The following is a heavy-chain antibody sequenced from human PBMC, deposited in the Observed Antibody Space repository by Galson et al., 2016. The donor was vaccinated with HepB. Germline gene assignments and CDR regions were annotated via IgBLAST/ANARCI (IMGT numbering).Heavy chain of an antibody. D-gene: IGHD3-10*01. J-gene: IGHJ5*02. CDR3: ARGVSMVRGWLDP. V-gene: IGHV4-31*03. CDR1: GAFISSGGYY. Sequence: PLSLTCNVSGAFISSGGYYWNWIRLHPGKGLEWIGCVYYSGSTYYNPSLESRATISVDTSENQFSLKLTSVTAADTAVYYCARGVSMVRGWLDPWGQGTRVTVSS. CDR2: VYYSGST.